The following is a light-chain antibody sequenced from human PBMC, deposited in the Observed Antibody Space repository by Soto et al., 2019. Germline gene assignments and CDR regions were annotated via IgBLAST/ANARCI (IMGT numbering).Light chain of an antibody. J-gene: IGKJ3*01. V-gene: IGKV1-39*01. CDR3: QQSYSTPLT. Sequence: DIQMTQSPSSLSASVGDRVTITCRASQSISSYLNWYQQKPGKAPKLLIYAASSLQSGVPSRFSGSGSGTDFTLTISSLQPEDFATYYLQQSYSTPLTFGPGTKVDIK. CDR1: QSISSY. CDR2: AAS.